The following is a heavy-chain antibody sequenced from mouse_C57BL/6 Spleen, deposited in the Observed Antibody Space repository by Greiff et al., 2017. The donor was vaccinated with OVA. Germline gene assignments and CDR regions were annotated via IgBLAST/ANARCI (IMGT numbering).Heavy chain of an antibody. CDR3: TRRQLRLQAMDY. V-gene: IGHV1-15*01. CDR2: IDPETGGT. J-gene: IGHJ4*01. CDR1: GYTFTDYE. D-gene: IGHD3-2*02. Sequence: VKLMESGAELVRPGASVTLSCKASGYTFTDYEMHWVKQTPVHGLEWIGAIDPETGGTAYNQKFKGKAILTADKSSSTAYMELRSLTSEDSAVYYGTRRQLRLQAMDYWGQGTSVTVSS.